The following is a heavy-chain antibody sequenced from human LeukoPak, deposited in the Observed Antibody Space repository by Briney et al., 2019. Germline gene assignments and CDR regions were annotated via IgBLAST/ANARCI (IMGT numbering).Heavy chain of an antibody. CDR3: ARRAGEYSHPYDY. V-gene: IGHV1-2*02. CDR2: INPNSGVT. CDR1: GYTFTDYY. J-gene: IGHJ4*02. D-gene: IGHD2/OR15-2a*01. Sequence: ASVKVSCKASGYTFTDYYIHWVRQAPGQGLEWMGWINPNSGVTNYAQKFQGRVTMTRDTSVITAYMELSRLRSDDTAVYYCARRAGEYSHPYDYWGQGTLVTVSS.